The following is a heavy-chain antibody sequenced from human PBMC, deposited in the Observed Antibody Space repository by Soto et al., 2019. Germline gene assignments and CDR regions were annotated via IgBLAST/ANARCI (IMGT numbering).Heavy chain of an antibody. D-gene: IGHD3-9*01. V-gene: IGHV1-69*13. J-gene: IGHJ4*02. Sequence: SVEVSCKASGGTFNSDAICSVRQAPGQGRGWMGGIIPIFATANYAQTFQGRVTITADESTSTAYMELSSLRSEDTAVYYCARANNEDYDILTGYYRWYFDYWGQGTLVTVSS. CDR3: ARANNEDYDILTGYYRWYFDY. CDR1: GGTFNSDA. CDR2: IIPIFATA.